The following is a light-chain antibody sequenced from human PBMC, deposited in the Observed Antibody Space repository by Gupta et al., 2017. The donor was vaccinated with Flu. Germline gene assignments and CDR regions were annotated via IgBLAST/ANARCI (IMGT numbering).Light chain of an antibody. CDR1: QTIDSW. Sequence: PSTLSASVGDRVTITCRASQTIDSWLAWYQEKPGRAPKSLIYKASSLETGVPSRFSGSGSGTEFSLTISSLQPDDFATYYCQQYRSSPWTFGQGTKVEIK. CDR2: KAS. J-gene: IGKJ1*01. CDR3: QQYRSSPWT. V-gene: IGKV1-5*03.